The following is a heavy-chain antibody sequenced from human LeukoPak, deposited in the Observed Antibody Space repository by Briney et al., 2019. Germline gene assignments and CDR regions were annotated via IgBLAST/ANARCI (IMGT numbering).Heavy chain of an antibody. J-gene: IGHJ4*02. CDR1: GXSVSSNSAA. Sequence: SQTLSLTCAISGXSVSSNSAAWNWIRQSPSRGLEWLGRTYYRSKWYTDYAVSATSRITINPDTSKNQFSLQLNFVTPEDTAVYYCARDKDYSIDHWGQGTLVTVSS. CDR2: TYYRSKWYT. V-gene: IGHV6-1*01. D-gene: IGHD4-11*01. CDR3: ARDKDYSIDH.